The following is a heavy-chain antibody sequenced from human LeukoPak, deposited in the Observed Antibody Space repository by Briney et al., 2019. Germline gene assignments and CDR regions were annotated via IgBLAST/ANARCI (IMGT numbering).Heavy chain of an antibody. V-gene: IGHV1-69*13. D-gene: IGHD3-22*01. J-gene: IGHJ4*02. CDR1: GGTFSSYA. CDR3: ARVLSYYDSSGYYSEFFDY. Sequence: GASVKVSCKDSGGTFSSYAISWVRQAPGQGLEWMGGIIPIFGTANYAQKFQGRVTITADESTSTAYMELSSLRSEDTAVYYCARVLSYYDSSGYYSEFFDYWGQGTLVTVSS. CDR2: IIPIFGTA.